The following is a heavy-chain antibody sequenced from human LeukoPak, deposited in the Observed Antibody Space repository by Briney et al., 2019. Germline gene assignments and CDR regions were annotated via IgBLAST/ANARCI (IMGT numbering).Heavy chain of an antibody. CDR3: ARVGGYCSSTSCYTRPRFQH. D-gene: IGHD2-2*02. J-gene: IGHJ1*01. V-gene: IGHV1-69*05. CDR2: IIPIFGTA. Sequence: GSSVKVSCKASGGTFSSYAISWVRQAPGQGLEWMGRIIPIFGTANYAQKFQGRVTITTDESTSTAYMELSSLRSEDTAVYYCARVGGYCSSTSCYTRPRFQHWGQGTLVTVSS. CDR1: GGTFSSYA.